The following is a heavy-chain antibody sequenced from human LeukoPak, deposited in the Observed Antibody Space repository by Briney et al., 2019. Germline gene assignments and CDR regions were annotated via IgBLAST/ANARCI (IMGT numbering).Heavy chain of an antibody. V-gene: IGHV4-59*01. CDR1: GGSISSYY. J-gene: IGHJ4*02. D-gene: IGHD3-3*01. CDR2: IYYSGST. CDR3: ARDGTGDYDFDY. Sequence: SETLSLTCTVSGGSISSYYWSWIRQPPGKGLEWIGYIYYSGSTNYNPSLKSRVTISVDTSKNQFSLKLSSVTAADAAVYYCARDGTGDYDFDYWGQGTLVTVSS.